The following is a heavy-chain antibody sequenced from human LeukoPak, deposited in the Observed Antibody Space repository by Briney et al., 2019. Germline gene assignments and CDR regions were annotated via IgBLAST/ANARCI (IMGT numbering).Heavy chain of an antibody. Sequence: ASVKVSCKASGYTFTSYGITWVRQAPGQGLEWMGWISAYNGNTNYAQKLQGRVTMTTDTSTSTAYMELRSLRSDDTAVYYCARDGPYGDYVYGKDYWGQGTLVTVSS. D-gene: IGHD4-17*01. V-gene: IGHV1-18*01. CDR3: ARDGPYGDYVYGKDY. J-gene: IGHJ4*02. CDR1: GYTFTSYG. CDR2: ISAYNGNT.